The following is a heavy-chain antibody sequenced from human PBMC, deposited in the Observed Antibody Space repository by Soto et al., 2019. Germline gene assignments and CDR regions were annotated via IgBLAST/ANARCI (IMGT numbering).Heavy chain of an antibody. CDR3: ARIPTAAARYYGMDV. V-gene: IGHV2-70*01. Sequence: SGPTLVNPTQTLTLTFTFSGFSVSTILRCGSWIRQPPGKALEWLALIDWDDDKYYSTSLKTRLTISKDTSKNQVVLTMTNMDPVDTATYYCARIPTAAARYYGMDVWGQGTTVTVSS. D-gene: IGHD6-13*01. CDR1: GFSVSTILRC. CDR2: IDWDDDK. J-gene: IGHJ6*02.